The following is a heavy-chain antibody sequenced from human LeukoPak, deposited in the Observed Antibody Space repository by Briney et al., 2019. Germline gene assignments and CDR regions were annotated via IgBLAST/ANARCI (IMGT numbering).Heavy chain of an antibody. CDR1: GASIRITNYY. J-gene: IGHJ4*02. CDR2: IYYSGST. CDR3: ARDAGGSYDY. V-gene: IGHV4-61*01. Sequence: SETLSLTCTVSGASIRITNYYWAWIRQPPGKGLEWIGYIYYSGSTNYNPSLKSRVTISVDTSKNQFSLKLSSVTAADTAVYYCARDAGGSYDYWGQGTLVTVSS. D-gene: IGHD1-26*01.